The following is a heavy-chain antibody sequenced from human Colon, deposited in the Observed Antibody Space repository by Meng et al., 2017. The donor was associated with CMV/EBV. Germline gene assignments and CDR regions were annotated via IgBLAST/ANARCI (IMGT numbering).Heavy chain of an antibody. V-gene: IGHV3-66*02. CDR3: ARGGYYGA. D-gene: IGHD3-10*01. Sequence: GGSLRLSCAASGFTFSSYAMTWVRQAPGKGLEYVSIIYSGGSTDYVDSVKGRFTISRDSSKNTVFLQMNSLRLEDTALYYCARGGYYGAWGQGTLVTVSS. CDR1: GFTFSSYA. CDR2: IYSGGST. J-gene: IGHJ5*02.